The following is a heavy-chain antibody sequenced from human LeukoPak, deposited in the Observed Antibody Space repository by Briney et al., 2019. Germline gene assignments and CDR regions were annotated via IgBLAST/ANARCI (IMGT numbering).Heavy chain of an antibody. CDR1: GYTFTGYY. Sequence: ASVKVSCKASGYTFTGYYMHWVRQAPGQGLEWMGWINPNSGNTGYAQKFQGRVTMTRNTSISTAYMELSSLRSEDTAVYYCARGRKDIVVVVAAIKDWFDPWGQGTLVTVSS. D-gene: IGHD2-15*01. CDR2: INPNSGNT. CDR3: ARGRKDIVVVVAAIKDWFDP. V-gene: IGHV1-8*02. J-gene: IGHJ5*02.